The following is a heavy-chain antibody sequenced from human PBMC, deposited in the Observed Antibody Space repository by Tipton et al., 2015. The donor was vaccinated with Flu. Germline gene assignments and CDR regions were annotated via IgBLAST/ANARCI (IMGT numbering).Heavy chain of an antibody. V-gene: IGHV3-66*02. D-gene: IGHD5-18*01. Sequence: LSLTCAASGFTVSSNYMSWVRQAPGKGLEWVSIIYRIGSTYYADSVKGRFTISRDTSKNTLYLQMNSLRAEDTAVYYCARAGGYSYGYDWGQGTLVTVSS. CDR1: GFTVSSNY. CDR3: ARAGGYSYGYD. CDR2: IYRIGST. J-gene: IGHJ4*02.